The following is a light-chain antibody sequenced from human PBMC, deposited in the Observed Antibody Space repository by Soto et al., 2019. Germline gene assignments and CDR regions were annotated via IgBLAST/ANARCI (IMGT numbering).Light chain of an antibody. J-gene: IGKJ4*01. V-gene: IGKV3-11*01. CDR3: QQRSNLIT. CDR2: DAS. Sequence: EIVLTQSPATLSVSPGERATLSCRASQSVSVYLDWYQQKSGQAPRLLIFDASKRATGIPVRFSGSGSGTDFTLTISRLEPEDFAVYYCQQRSNLITFGGGTKVDIK. CDR1: QSVSVY.